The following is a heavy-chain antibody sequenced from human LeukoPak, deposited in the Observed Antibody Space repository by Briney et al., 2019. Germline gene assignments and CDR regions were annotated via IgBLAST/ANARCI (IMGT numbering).Heavy chain of an antibody. V-gene: IGHV4-39*07. CDR1: GGSISSSSYC. J-gene: IGHJ3*02. Sequence: SETLSLTCTVSGGSISSSSYCWGWIRQPPGKGLEWIGSIYYSGSTYYNPSLKSRVTISVDTPKNQFSLKLSSVTAADTAVYYCARDPRGWELPLDAFDIWGQGTMVTVSS. CDR3: ARDPRGWELPLDAFDI. CDR2: IYYSGST. D-gene: IGHD1-26*01.